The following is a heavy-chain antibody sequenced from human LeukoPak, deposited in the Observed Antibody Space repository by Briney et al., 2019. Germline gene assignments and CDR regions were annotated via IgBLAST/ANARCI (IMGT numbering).Heavy chain of an antibody. CDR3: ARKMGYGGSDY. V-gene: IGHV1-2*02. Sequence: ASVKVSCKASGYTFTGYYMHWVRQAPGQGLEWIGWINPNSGGTNYAQKFQGRVTMTRDTSVSTAYMELTRLRSDDAAVYYCARKMGYGGSDYWGQGTLVTVSS. CDR2: INPNSGGT. CDR1: GYTFTGYY. J-gene: IGHJ4*02. D-gene: IGHD4-23*01.